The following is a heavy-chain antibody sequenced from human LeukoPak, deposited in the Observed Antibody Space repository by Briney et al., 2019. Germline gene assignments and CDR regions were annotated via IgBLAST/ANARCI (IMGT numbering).Heavy chain of an antibody. Sequence: PGGSLRLSCAASGFTFDTYAIHWVRQVPGKGLEWVSLISGVGGVTYYADSVKGRFTISRDNSKNTLYLQMNSLRAEDTAVYYCAKDTYYYGSGSPLWDYWGQGTLVTVSS. CDR1: GFTFDTYA. J-gene: IGHJ4*02. V-gene: IGHV3-43*02. CDR3: AKDTYYYGSGSPLWDY. CDR2: ISGVGGVT. D-gene: IGHD3-10*01.